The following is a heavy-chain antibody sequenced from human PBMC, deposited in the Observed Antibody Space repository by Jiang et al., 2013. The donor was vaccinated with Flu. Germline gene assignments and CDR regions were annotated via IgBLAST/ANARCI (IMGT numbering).Heavy chain of an antibody. V-gene: IGHV3-49*03. Sequence: VQLLESGGGLVQPGRSLRLSCIASGFTFGDYAVNWLRQAPGKGLEWVGFIRNKLYRGTTDYAASVKGRFTISRDDSKSIAYLQMSSLKTEDTAVYYCTRDLVRDVILIPVTYFDYWGQGALVTVSS. CDR1: GFTFGDYA. CDR3: TRDLVRDVILIPVTYFDY. CDR2: IRNKLYRGTT. J-gene: IGHJ4*02. D-gene: IGHD2-8*01.